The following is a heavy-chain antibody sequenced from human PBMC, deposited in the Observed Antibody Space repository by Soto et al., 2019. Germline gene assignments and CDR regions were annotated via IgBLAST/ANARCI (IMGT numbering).Heavy chain of an antibody. CDR2: TSHDGSTE. V-gene: IGHV3-30-3*01. Sequence: QVQLVESGGGVVQPGRSLRLSCAASGFTFSSYAMHWVRQAPGKGLEWVAVTSHDGSTEYYADSVKGRFTISRDNSKNTLYLQMNSLRAEDTAVYYCATYVGEWNDNYFDYWGQGTLVTVSS. D-gene: IGHD1-1*01. CDR1: GFTFSSYA. J-gene: IGHJ4*02. CDR3: ATYVGEWNDNYFDY.